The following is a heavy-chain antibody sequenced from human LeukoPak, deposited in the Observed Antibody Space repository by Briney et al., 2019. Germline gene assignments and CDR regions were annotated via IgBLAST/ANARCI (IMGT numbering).Heavy chain of an antibody. Sequence: SETLSLTCTVSGGSISSSSYYWGWIRQPPGKGLEWIGSIYYSGSTYYNPSLKSRVTISVDTSKNQFSLRLSSVTAADTAVYYCARPGWNYGFDYWGQGTLVTVSS. V-gene: IGHV4-39*01. CDR1: GGSISSSSYY. CDR2: IYYSGST. D-gene: IGHD1-7*01. CDR3: ARPGWNYGFDY. J-gene: IGHJ4*02.